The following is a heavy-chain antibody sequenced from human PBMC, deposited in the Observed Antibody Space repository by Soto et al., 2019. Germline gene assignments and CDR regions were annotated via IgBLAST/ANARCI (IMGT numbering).Heavy chain of an antibody. D-gene: IGHD3-3*01. V-gene: IGHV4-59*01. CDR1: GGYISSYY. J-gene: IGHJ6*02. Sequence: SETLSLTCTVSGGYISSYYCSWIRQHPGKGLEWIGYIYYSGSTNYNPSLKSRVTISVDTSKNQFSLKLSSVTAADTAVYYCARVAAFWSGSHGMDVWGQGTTVTVS. CDR2: IYYSGST. CDR3: ARVAAFWSGSHGMDV.